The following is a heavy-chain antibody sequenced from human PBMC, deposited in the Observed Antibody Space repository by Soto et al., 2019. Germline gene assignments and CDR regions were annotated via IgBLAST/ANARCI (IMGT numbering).Heavy chain of an antibody. CDR2: IWYDGSNK. V-gene: IGHV3-33*01. CDR1: GFTFSSYG. J-gene: IGHJ4*02. CDR3: ARRYDYSNYGFDY. Sequence: GGSLRLSCAASGFTFSSYGMHWVRQAPGKGLEWVAVIWYDGSNKYYADYVKGRFTISRDNSKNTLYLQMNSLRAEDTAVYYCARRYDYSNYGFDYWGQGILVTVSS. D-gene: IGHD4-4*01.